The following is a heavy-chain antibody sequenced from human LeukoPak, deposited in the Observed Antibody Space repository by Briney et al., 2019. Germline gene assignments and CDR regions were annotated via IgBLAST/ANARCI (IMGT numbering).Heavy chain of an antibody. J-gene: IGHJ6*02. CDR2: ITGSGGST. D-gene: IGHD6-19*01. Sequence: GSLRLSCAASGFIFSSYAMNWVRQAPGKGLEWVSGITGSGGSTYYADSVKGRFTISRDNSKNTLYLQMNSLRAEDTAVYYCAKDLMGQWLSPYYYGMDVWGQGTTVTVSS. V-gene: IGHV3-23*01. CDR1: GFIFSSYA. CDR3: AKDLMGQWLSPYYYGMDV.